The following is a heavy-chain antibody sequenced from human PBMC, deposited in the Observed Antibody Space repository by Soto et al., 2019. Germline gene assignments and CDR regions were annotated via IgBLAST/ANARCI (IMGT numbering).Heavy chain of an antibody. V-gene: IGHV4-39*01. CDR2: IYYSGNT. CDR1: GGSISSNSHY. Sequence: PSETLSLTCTVSGGSISSNSHYWGWIRQPPGKGLEWIGSIYYSGNTYYNSSLKSRVTISVDTSQNQFSLKLSSVTAADTAVYFCARQVSSAWPPYYYDMDVWGQGTTVTVSS. J-gene: IGHJ6*02. CDR3: ARQVSSAWPPYYYDMDV. D-gene: IGHD6-25*01.